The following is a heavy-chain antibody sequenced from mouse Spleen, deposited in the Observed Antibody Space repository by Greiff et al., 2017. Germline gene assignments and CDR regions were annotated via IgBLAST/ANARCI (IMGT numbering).Heavy chain of an antibody. CDR1: GFTFSSYT. Sequence: EVKLMESGGGLVKPGGSLKLSCAASGFTFSSYTMSWVRQTPEKRLEWVATISSGGSYTYYPDSVKGRFTISRDNAKNTLYLQMSSLKSEDTAMYYCTRENYYGSSYDWFAYWGQGTLVTVSA. D-gene: IGHD1-1*01. CDR3: TRENYYGSSYDWFAY. V-gene: IGHV5-6-4*01. CDR2: ISSGGSYT. J-gene: IGHJ3*01.